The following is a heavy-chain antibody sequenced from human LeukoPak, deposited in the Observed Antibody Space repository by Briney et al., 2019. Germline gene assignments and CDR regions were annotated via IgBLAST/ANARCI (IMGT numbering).Heavy chain of an antibody. CDR2: IYSGGDT. Sequence: GGSLRLSCAVSGSTGKRNYMSWARQAPGKGLEWVSVIYSGGDTYYADSVKGRFTISRDNSKNTVYLQMNNLRPEDTAVYYCARLDDSNSRRPENDASDVWGQGTTVTVSS. V-gene: IGHV3-66*02. CDR3: ARLDDSNSRRPENDASDV. CDR1: GSTGKRNY. J-gene: IGHJ3*01. D-gene: IGHD3-22*01.